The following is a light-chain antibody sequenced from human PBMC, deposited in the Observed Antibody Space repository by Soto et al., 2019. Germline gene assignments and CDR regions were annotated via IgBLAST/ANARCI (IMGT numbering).Light chain of an antibody. CDR3: AAWDDSLNGVV. Sequence: QSVLTQPPSASGTPGQRVTISCSGSSSKIGHNTVNWYQQLPGTAPKLLIYSNNQRPSGVPDRFSGSKSGTSASLAISGLQSEDEADYYCAAWDDSLNGVVFGGGTKLTVL. CDR2: SNN. V-gene: IGLV1-44*01. J-gene: IGLJ2*01. CDR1: SSKIGHNT.